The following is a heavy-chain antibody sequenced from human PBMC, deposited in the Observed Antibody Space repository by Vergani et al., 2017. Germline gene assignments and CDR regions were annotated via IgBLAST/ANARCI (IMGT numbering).Heavy chain of an antibody. Sequence: QVQLVESGGGVVQPGGSLRLYCAASGYTFSSYGMHWVRQAPGKGLEWVAFIRYDGSNKYYADSVKGRVTISRDNSKNTLYLQMSSLGAEDTAVYYCAKDPSQRRGYGGYYSSLYWGQGTLVTVSS. D-gene: IGHD5-12*01. CDR2: IRYDGSNK. CDR1: GYTFSSYG. J-gene: IGHJ4*02. CDR3: AKDPSQRRGYGGYYSSLY. V-gene: IGHV3-30*02.